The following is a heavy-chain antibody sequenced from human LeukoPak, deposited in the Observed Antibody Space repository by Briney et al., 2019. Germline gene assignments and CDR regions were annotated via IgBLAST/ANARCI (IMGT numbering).Heavy chain of an antibody. Sequence: PSETLSLTCTVSGGSISSYYWSWIRQSAGKGLEWIGRIYASGSTNYNPSLKSRVTMSVDTSKNQFSLKLSSVSAADTAVYYCAGETDYDFWSGYAFGYWGQGTLVTVSS. CDR3: AGETDYDFWSGYAFGY. V-gene: IGHV4-4*07. CDR2: IYASGST. D-gene: IGHD3-3*01. J-gene: IGHJ4*02. CDR1: GGSISSYY.